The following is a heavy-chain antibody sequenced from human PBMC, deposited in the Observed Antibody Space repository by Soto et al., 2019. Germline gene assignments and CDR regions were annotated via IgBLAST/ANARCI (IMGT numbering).Heavy chain of an antibody. CDR3: ARQPGAAAGKTHYYYYGMDV. D-gene: IGHD6-13*01. CDR1: GGSISSSNW. J-gene: IGHJ6*02. Sequence: SETLSLTCAVSGGSISSSNWCSWVRQPPGKGLEWIGEIYHSGSTNYNPSLKSRVTISVDKSKNQFSLKLSSVTAADTAVYYCARQPGAAAGKTHYYYYGMDVWGQGTLVTVSS. CDR2: IYHSGST. V-gene: IGHV4-4*02.